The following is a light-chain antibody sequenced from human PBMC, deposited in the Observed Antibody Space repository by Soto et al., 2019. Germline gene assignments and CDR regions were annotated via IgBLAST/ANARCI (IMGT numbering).Light chain of an antibody. Sequence: QSVLTQPPSVSAAPGQKVTISCSGSSSNIGKNYVSWYQQLPGTAPRLLIYDNNERPSGIPDRFSASKSGTSATLGITALQTGDEADYFCGTWDSSLNGVVFGGGTKLTLL. V-gene: IGLV1-51*01. CDR2: DNN. CDR1: SSNIGKNY. J-gene: IGLJ2*01. CDR3: GTWDSSLNGVV.